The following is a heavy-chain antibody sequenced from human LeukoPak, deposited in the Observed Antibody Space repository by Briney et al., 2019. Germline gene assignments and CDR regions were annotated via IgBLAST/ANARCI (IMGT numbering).Heavy chain of an antibody. CDR2: ISYDGSNK. Sequence: PGGSLRLSCAASGFTFSSYGMHWVRQAPGKGLEWVAVISYDGSNKYYADSVKGRFTISRDNAKNSLYLQMNSLRDEDTAVYYCARPMVRGVIRSYYYYGMDVWGQGTTVTVSS. D-gene: IGHD3-10*01. CDR1: GFTFSSYG. CDR3: ARPMVRGVIRSYYYYGMDV. V-gene: IGHV3-30*03. J-gene: IGHJ6*02.